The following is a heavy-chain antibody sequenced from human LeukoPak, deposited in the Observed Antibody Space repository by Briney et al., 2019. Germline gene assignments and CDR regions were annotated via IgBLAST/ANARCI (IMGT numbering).Heavy chain of an antibody. CDR2: IKQDGSEK. CDR3: ARDGDDSSGYYPYYYYYMDV. Sequence: GGSLRLSCAASGFTFSSYWMSWVRQAPGKGLEWVANIKQDGSEKYYVDSVKGRFTISRDNAKNSLYLQMNSLRAEDTAVYYCARDGDDSSGYYPYYYYYMDVWGKGTTVTVSS. CDR1: GFTFSSYW. V-gene: IGHV3-7*01. D-gene: IGHD3-22*01. J-gene: IGHJ6*03.